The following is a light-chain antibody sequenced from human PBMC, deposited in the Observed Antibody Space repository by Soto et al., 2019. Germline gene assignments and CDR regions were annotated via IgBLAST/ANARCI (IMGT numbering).Light chain of an antibody. CDR2: GAS. CDR3: QHYNSYSEA. J-gene: IGKJ1*01. Sequence: EIVLTQSPGTLSLSPGESATLSCRASQYVSVRFLAWYQQKPGQAPRLLIYGASDRATGIPDRFTGSGSGTDFTLTISSLQPDDFATYYCQHYNSYSEAFGQGTKVDIK. CDR1: QYVSVRF. V-gene: IGKV3-20*01.